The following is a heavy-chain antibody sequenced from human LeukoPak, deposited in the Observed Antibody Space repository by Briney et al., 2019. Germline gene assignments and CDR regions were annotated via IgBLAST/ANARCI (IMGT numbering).Heavy chain of an antibody. Sequence: SETLSLTCTVSGGSISSSSYYWGWIRQPPGKGLEWIGSIYYSGRRNHNPSLKSRVTISVDTSKNQFSLKLSSVTAADTALYYCARDPGDGYYYSWFDLWGQGTLVTVSS. V-gene: IGHV4-39*07. CDR3: ARDPGDGYYYSWFDL. D-gene: IGHD3-22*01. CDR2: IYYSGRR. J-gene: IGHJ5*02. CDR1: GGSISSSSYY.